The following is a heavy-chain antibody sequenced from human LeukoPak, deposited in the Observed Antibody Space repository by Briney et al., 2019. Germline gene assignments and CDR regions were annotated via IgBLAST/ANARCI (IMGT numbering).Heavy chain of an antibody. CDR3: ARKLRYFDWLSPSDAFDI. CDR1: GGTFSSYA. V-gene: IGHV1-69*04. J-gene: IGHJ3*02. Sequence: SVKVSCKASGGTFSSYAISWVRQAAGQGLEWMGRIIPILGIANYAQKFQGRVTITADKSTSTAYMELSSLRSEDTAVYYCARKLRYFDWLSPSDAFDIWGQGTMVTVSS. CDR2: IIPILGIA. D-gene: IGHD3-9*01.